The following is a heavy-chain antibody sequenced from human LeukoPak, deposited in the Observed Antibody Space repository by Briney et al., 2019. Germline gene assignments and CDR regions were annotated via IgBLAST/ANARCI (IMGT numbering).Heavy chain of an antibody. CDR2: IYYSGTT. Sequence: SETLSLTCTVSGGSISNYYWSWVRQPPGKGLEWIGHIYYSGTTNYSPSLKSRVTISVDTSKNQFSLKLNSVTAADTAVYYCARGRAAGHYFDYWGQGTLVTVSS. CDR3: ARGRAAGHYFDY. V-gene: IGHV4-59*13. J-gene: IGHJ4*02. CDR1: GGSISNYY. D-gene: IGHD6-13*01.